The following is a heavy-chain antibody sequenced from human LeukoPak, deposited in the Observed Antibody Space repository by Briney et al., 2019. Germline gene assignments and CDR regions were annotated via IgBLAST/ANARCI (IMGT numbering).Heavy chain of an antibody. V-gene: IGHV3-74*01. CDR2: INSGGNIT. CDR3: APDPLVDY. J-gene: IGHJ4*02. Sequence: GGSLRLSCAASGFTFSSYWMHWVRQAPGKGLVWVSRINSGGNITQYADSVKGRFTISRDNAKNTLYLQMNSLRVEDTALYYCAPDPLVDYWGQGTLVTVSS. CDR1: GFTFSSYW.